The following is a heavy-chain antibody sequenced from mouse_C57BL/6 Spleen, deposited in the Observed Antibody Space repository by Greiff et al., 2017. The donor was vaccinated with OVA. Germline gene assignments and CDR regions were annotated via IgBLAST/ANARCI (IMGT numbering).Heavy chain of an antibody. J-gene: IGHJ2*01. Sequence: EVQGVESGGGLVQSGRSLRLSCATSGFTFSDFYMEWVRQAPGKGLEWIAASRNKANDYTTEYSVTGKGRFIVSRDTSQSNLNLLMHALRAEDAATYKCSWACGNSLDYWGQGTTLTVSS. V-gene: IGHV7-1*01. CDR3: SWACGNSLDY. CDR2: SRNKANDYTT. D-gene: IGHD2-1*01. CDR1: GFTFSDFY.